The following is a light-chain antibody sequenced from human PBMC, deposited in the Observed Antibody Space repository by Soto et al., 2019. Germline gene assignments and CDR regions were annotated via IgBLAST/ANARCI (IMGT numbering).Light chain of an antibody. J-gene: IGLJ1*01. CDR2: EVS. CDR1: SSDVGGYNY. V-gene: IGLV2-8*01. CDR3: SSYAGSNNLGV. Sequence: QSALTQPPSASGSPGQSVTISCTGTSSDVGGYNYVSWYQQHPGRAPKLMIYEVSKRPSGVPDRFSGSKSGNTASLTVSGLQAEDEADYCCSSYAGSNNLGVFGTGTKV.